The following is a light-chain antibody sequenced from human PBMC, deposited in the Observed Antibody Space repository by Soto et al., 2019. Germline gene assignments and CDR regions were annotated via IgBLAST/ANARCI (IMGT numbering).Light chain of an antibody. J-gene: IGKJ1*01. V-gene: IGKV1-27*01. CDR2: AAS. CDR3: QKYNRALWT. CDR1: QGINNL. Sequence: DIQMTQSPSSLSASVGDRVTITCRASQGINNLLAWYQQKPGKVPKLLIYAASTLLSGVPSRFSGSGSGTDFTLTISSLQPEDVAIYYCQKYNRALWTFGQGTKVDIK.